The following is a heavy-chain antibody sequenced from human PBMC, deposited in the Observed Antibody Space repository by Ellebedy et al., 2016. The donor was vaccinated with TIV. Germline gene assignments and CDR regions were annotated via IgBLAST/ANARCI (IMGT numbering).Heavy chain of an antibody. Sequence: GESLKISCSASGFTFVNYALTWVRQAPGKGLEWVAFIRSIHYGGTAEYAASVKGRFTVSRDDSKSIAYLQRNSLKTEDTAVYYCARERVMDYWGQGTQVTVSS. V-gene: IGHV3-49*04. CDR1: GFTFVNYA. J-gene: IGHJ4*02. CDR3: ARERVMDY. D-gene: IGHD3-16*01. CDR2: IRSIHYGGTA.